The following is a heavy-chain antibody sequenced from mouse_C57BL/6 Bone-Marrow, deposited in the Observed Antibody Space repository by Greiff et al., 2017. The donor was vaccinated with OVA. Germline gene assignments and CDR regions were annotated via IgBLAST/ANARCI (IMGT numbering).Heavy chain of an antibody. CDR3: ARPAY. CDR2: INPSSGYT. CDR1: GGACTSHI. Sequence: VQLQQSGAELAKPGASVKLSCKDCGGACTSHIMHWVKQRPGQGLEWIGYINPSSGYTKYNQKFKDKATLTADKSSSTAYMQLSSLTYEDSAVYYCARPAYWGQGTLVTVSA. V-gene: IGHV1-7*01. J-gene: IGHJ3*01.